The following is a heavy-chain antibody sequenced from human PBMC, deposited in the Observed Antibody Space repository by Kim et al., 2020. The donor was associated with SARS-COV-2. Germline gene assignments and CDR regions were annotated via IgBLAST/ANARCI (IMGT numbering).Heavy chain of an antibody. D-gene: IGHD6-13*01. J-gene: IGHJ1*01. CDR1: GGSISSGGYY. V-gene: IGHV4-31*03. CDR3: ARADRYPGIAAAGTWYFQH. Sequence: SETLSLTCTVSGGSISSGGYYWSWIRQHPGKGLEWIGYIYYSGSTYYNPSLKSRVTISVDTSKNQFSLKLSSVTAADTAVYYCARADRYPGIAAAGTWYFQHWGQGTLVTVSS. CDR2: IYYSGST.